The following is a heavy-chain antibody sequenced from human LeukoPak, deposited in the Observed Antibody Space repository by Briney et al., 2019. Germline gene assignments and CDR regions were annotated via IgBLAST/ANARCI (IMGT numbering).Heavy chain of an antibody. D-gene: IGHD3-22*01. V-gene: IGHV3-11*04. Sequence: GGSLRLSCAASGFTFSDSYMTWIRQAPGKELEWVSYISSTAYTIFYADSVKGRFTISRDNAKNSLYLQMNSLRAEDTAIYYCARVDYDRSGEDANAEYFQHWGQGTLVTVSS. J-gene: IGHJ1*01. CDR2: ISSTAYTI. CDR3: ARVDYDRSGEDANAEYFQH. CDR1: GFTFSDSY.